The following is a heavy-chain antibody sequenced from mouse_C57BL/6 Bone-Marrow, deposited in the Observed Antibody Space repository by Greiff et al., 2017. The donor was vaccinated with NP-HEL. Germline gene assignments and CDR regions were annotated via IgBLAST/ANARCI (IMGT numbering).Heavy chain of an antibody. CDR2: IYPGGGYT. Sequence: VKVVESGAELVRPGTSVKMSCKASGYTFTNYWIGWAKQRPGHGLEWIGDIYPGGGYTNYNEKFKGKATLTADKSSSTAYMQFSSLTSEDSAIYYCARSIYSNYGAMDYWGQGTTVTVSS. CDR1: GYTFTNYW. D-gene: IGHD2-5*01. CDR3: ARSIYSNYGAMDY. J-gene: IGHJ4*01. V-gene: IGHV1-63*01.